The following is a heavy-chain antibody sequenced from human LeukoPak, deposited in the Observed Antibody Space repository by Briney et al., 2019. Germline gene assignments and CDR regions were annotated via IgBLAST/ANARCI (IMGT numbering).Heavy chain of an antibody. Sequence: SETLSLTCTVSGGSISSGGYYWSWIRQHPGKGLEWIGYIYYSGSTYYNPSLKSRVTISVDTSKNQFSLKLSSVTAADTAVYYSARSKYQLLSFDYWGQGTLVTVSS. V-gene: IGHV4-31*03. CDR1: GGSISSGGYY. CDR3: ARSKYQLLSFDY. D-gene: IGHD2-2*01. CDR2: IYYSGST. J-gene: IGHJ4*02.